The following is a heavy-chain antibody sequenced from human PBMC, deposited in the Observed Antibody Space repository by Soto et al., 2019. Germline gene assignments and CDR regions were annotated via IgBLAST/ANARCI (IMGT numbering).Heavy chain of an antibody. CDR2: IYYSGST. CDR3: ASMRYSGYDLNFDY. Sequence: SELSLTCTVSGGSISSYYWSWIRQPPGKGLEWIGYIYYSGSTNYNPSLKSRVTISVDTSKNQFSLKLSSVTAADTAVYYCASMRYSGYDLNFDYWGQGTLVTVSS. D-gene: IGHD5-12*01. CDR1: GGSISSYY. V-gene: IGHV4-59*01. J-gene: IGHJ4*02.